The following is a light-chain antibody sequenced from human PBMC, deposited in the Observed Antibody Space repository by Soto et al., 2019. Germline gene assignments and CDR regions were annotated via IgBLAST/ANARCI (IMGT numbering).Light chain of an antibody. CDR3: SSYTSSGTLYV. Sequence: QSALTQPASVSGSPGQSITISCTGTSSDVGGYNYVSWYQQHPGKAPKLMIYEVSNRPSGVSNRFSGSKSGNTASLTISGLQAEDEADYYSSSYTSSGTLYVFRTGTKLTVL. J-gene: IGLJ1*01. CDR1: SSDVGGYNY. CDR2: EVS. V-gene: IGLV2-14*01.